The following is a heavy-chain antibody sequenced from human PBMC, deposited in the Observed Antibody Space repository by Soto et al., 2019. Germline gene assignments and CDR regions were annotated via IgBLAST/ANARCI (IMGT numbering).Heavy chain of an antibody. CDR3: ARSEENCTNGVCYGNEFDY. J-gene: IGHJ4*02. Sequence: GGSLRLSCAASGFTFSSYSMNWVRQAPGKGLEWVSYISSSSSTIYYADSVKGRFTISRDNGKNSLYLQMNSLRDEDTAVYYCARSEENCTNGVCYGNEFDYWGQGTLVTVSS. CDR1: GFTFSSYS. V-gene: IGHV3-48*02. D-gene: IGHD2-8*01. CDR2: ISSSSSTI.